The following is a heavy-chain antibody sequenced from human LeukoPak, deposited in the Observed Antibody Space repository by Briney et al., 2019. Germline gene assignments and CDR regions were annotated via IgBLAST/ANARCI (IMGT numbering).Heavy chain of an antibody. J-gene: IGHJ4*02. CDR3: AIHPTGTTSGIDY. CDR1: GGSISSSSYY. Sequence: SETLSLTCTVSGGSISSSSYYWGWIRQPPGKGLEWIGSIYYSGSTYYNPSLKSRVTISVDTSKNQFSLKLSSVTAADTAVYYCAIHPTGTTSGIDYWGQGTLVTVSS. D-gene: IGHD1-1*01. CDR2: IYYSGST. V-gene: IGHV4-39*01.